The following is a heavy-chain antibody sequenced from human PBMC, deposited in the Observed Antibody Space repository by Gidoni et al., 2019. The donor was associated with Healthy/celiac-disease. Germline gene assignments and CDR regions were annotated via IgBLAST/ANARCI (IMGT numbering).Heavy chain of an antibody. D-gene: IGHD5-18*01. CDR2: ISWNSGSI. V-gene: IGHV3-9*01. CDR1: GFTFDDYA. Sequence: EVQLVESGGGLVQPGGSLRLSCAASGFTFDDYASHWVRQAPGKGLEWVSGISWNSGSIGYADSVKGRFTISRDNAKNSLYLQMNSLRAEDTALYYCAKGGRYSYGYTGFDYWGQGTLVTVSS. CDR3: AKGGRYSYGYTGFDY. J-gene: IGHJ4*02.